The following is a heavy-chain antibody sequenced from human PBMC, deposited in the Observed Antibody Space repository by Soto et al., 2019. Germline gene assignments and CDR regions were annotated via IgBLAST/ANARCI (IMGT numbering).Heavy chain of an antibody. V-gene: IGHV3-66*01. D-gene: IGHD1-26*01. CDR3: AAAWTVGAKFS. J-gene: IGHJ5*02. Sequence: EVPVVESGGGLVQPGGSLRLSCVVSGLTVTDNYLNWVRQATGKGLEWVSVIHSGETSYADSVKGRFTLSRDDSRNMVYLQMNSLRAEDTAVYYCAAAWTVGAKFSWGQGTLVTVSS. CDR1: GLTVTDNY. CDR2: IHSGET.